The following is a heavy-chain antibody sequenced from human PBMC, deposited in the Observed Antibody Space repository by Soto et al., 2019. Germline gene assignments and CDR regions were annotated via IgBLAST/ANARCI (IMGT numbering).Heavy chain of an antibody. CDR1: GYTFSNYL. D-gene: IGHD3-10*01. J-gene: IGHJ4*02. CDR2: INAGNGHT. CDR3: ASPSYGSGSYY. V-gene: IGHV1-3*01. Sequence: QVQLVQSGAEVKKPGASVKVSCKASGYTFSNYLLHWVRQAPGQGLEWMGWINAGNGHTKYLQKFQGRVTFTRDTSATTAYIELSSLRSEDTAVYYCASPSYGSGSYYWGQGTLVTVSS.